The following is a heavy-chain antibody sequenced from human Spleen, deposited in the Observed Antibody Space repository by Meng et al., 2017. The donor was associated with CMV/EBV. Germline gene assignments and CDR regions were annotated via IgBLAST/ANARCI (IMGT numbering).Heavy chain of an antibody. CDR1: CFTFSNAW. Sequence: SCFTFSNAWMNWVRQAPGKGLEWVGRIKSKTDGETTDYAAPVKGRFTISRDDSKNTLYLQMNSLKTEDTAVYYCTTDEVEMATINDYWGQGTLVTVSS. V-gene: IGHV3-15*07. CDR3: TTDEVEMATINDY. CDR2: IKSKTDGETT. D-gene: IGHD5-24*01. J-gene: IGHJ4*02.